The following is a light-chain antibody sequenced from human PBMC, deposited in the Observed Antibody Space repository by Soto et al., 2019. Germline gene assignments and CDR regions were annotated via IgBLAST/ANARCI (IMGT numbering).Light chain of an antibody. V-gene: IGKV2-28*01. CDR2: LGS. CDR3: MQALQKPST. CDR1: QSLLHTNGINY. J-gene: IGKJ1*01. Sequence: VVVTQSPLSLPVTPGEPASMSCRASQSLLHTNGINYLHWYLQKPGQSPQLLIYLGSHRASGVPDRFSGSGSGTEYTLRISRVEAKDVGIYYCMQALQKPSTFGQGTKVDIK.